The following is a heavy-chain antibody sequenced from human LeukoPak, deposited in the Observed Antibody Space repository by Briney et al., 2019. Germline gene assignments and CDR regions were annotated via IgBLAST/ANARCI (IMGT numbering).Heavy chain of an antibody. CDR1: GYSISSGYY. Sequence: SETLSLTCTVSGYSISSGYYWSWIRQPPGKGLEWIGEINHSGSTNYNPSLKSRVTISVDTSKNQFSLKLSSVTAADTAVYYCARGRLVVVTANWFDPWGQGTLVTVSS. V-gene: IGHV4-38-2*02. CDR2: INHSGST. J-gene: IGHJ5*02. CDR3: ARGRLVVVTANWFDP. D-gene: IGHD3-22*01.